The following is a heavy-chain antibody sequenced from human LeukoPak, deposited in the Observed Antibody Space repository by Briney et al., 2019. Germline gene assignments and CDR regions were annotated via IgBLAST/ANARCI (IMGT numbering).Heavy chain of an antibody. J-gene: IGHJ4*02. CDR2: IKHKAST. Sequence: SETLSLTCAVYGGSFSSSYWSWIRQPPGKGLEWVGEIKHKASTNYNPSLKTRVTISVDTSKNQFSLKLSSVTAADTAVYYCARGFSSWVSYFDYWGQGTLVTVSS. V-gene: IGHV4-34*01. CDR1: GGSFSSSY. CDR3: ARGFSSWVSYFDY. D-gene: IGHD6-13*01.